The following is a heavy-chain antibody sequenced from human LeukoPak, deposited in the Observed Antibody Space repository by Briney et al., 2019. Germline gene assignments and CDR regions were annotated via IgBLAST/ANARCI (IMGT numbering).Heavy chain of an antibody. V-gene: IGHV3-9*01. Sequence: PGGSLRLSCAASGFTFDDYAMHWVRQAPGKGLEWVSGISWNSGSIGYADSVKGRFTISRDNAKNSLYLQMNSLRAEDTAVYYCAKGATYYDILTGEDAFDIWGQGTMVTVSS. CDR1: GFTFDDYA. D-gene: IGHD3-9*01. J-gene: IGHJ3*02. CDR2: ISWNSGSI. CDR3: AKGATYYDILTGEDAFDI.